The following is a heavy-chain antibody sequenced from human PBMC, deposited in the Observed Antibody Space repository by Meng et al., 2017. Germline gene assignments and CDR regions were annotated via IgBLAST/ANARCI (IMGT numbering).Heavy chain of an antibody. CDR2: INHSGST. V-gene: IGHV4-34*01. CDR1: GGSFNGYY. CDR3: ARGFYSSGWNTFDY. D-gene: IGHD6-19*01. Sequence: VPLRQVGAGLLRPSETLSLTGGVYGGSFNGYYWTWIRQLPGKGLEWVGDINHSGSTNYYPSLKSRVTISLDTSKNQFSLKLRSVTAADTAVYFCARGFYSSGWNTFDYWGQGTLVTVSS. J-gene: IGHJ4*02.